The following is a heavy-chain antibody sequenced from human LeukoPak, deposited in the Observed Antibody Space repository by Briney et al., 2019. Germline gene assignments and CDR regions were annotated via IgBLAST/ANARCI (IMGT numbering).Heavy chain of an antibody. Sequence: GGSLRLSCATSGFTFSSYAMNWVRQAPGKGLEWVSGISGSAGSTHYADSVKGRFTISRDNSKNTLYLQMNSLRAEDTAVYYCARVLMVRGVMNYYGMDVWGQGTTVTVSS. CDR2: ISGSAGST. D-gene: IGHD3-10*01. J-gene: IGHJ6*02. CDR1: GFTFSSYA. CDR3: ARVLMVRGVMNYYGMDV. V-gene: IGHV3-23*01.